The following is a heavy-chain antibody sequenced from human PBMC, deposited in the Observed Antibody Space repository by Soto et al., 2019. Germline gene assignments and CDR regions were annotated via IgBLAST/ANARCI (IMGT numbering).Heavy chain of an antibody. V-gene: IGHV3-23*01. Sequence: GGSLRLSCAASGFTFSSYAMSWVCQAPGKGLEWVSAISGSGGSTYYADSVKGRLTISRDNSKNTLYLQMNSLRAEDTAVYYCAKEEHYYDSSGYYLHYFDYWGQGTLVTVSS. CDR3: AKEEHYYDSSGYYLHYFDY. CDR1: GFTFSSYA. CDR2: ISGSGGST. D-gene: IGHD3-22*01. J-gene: IGHJ4*02.